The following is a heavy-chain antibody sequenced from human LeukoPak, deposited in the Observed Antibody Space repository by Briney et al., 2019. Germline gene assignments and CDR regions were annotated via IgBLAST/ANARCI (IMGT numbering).Heavy chain of an antibody. CDR3: ARDALRGYCSSTSCRYWYFDL. CDR2: INHSGST. CDR1: GGSFSGDY. V-gene: IGHV4-34*01. Sequence: SETLSITCAVYGGSFSGDYWSCIRQPPGKGLEWIGEINHSGSTNYNPSLKSRVTISVDTSKNQFSLKLSSVTAADTAVYYCARDALRGYCSSTSCRYWYFDLWGRGTLVTASS. J-gene: IGHJ2*01. D-gene: IGHD2-2*01.